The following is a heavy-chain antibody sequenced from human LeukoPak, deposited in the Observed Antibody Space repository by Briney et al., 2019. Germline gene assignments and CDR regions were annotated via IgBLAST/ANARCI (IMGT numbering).Heavy chain of an antibody. CDR2: IYFTGST. D-gene: IGHD6-13*01. Sequence: SETLSLTCTVSGGSIGSYHWHWIRQPPGKGLEWIGYIYFTGSTNYNPSLKSRVTISVDTSKNQFSLKLNSVTAADTAIYYCARSTYSSSQWDYWGQGTLVTVFS. CDR1: GGSIGSYH. J-gene: IGHJ4*02. V-gene: IGHV4-59*01. CDR3: ARSTYSSSQWDY.